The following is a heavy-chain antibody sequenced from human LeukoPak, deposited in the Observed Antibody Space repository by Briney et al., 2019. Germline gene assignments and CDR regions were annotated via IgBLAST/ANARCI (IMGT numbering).Heavy chain of an antibody. J-gene: IGHJ6*02. V-gene: IGHV3-74*01. CDR1: GFTFSNNW. Sequence: GGSLRLSCAASGFTFSNNWMHWVRQAPGKGRVWVSHVNTDGRRTDYADSVKGRFTISRDNTKNTVYLQMNSLRVEDTAVYYCAKEKYGDYGMDVWGQGTTVTVSS. CDR3: AKEKYGDYGMDV. CDR2: VNTDGRRT. D-gene: IGHD4-17*01.